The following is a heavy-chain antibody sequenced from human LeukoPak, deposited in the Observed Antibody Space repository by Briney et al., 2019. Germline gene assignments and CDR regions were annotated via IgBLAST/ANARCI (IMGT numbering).Heavy chain of an antibody. D-gene: IGHD3-22*01. V-gene: IGHV4-38-2*02. CDR3: ARGLSYRGRSDYSYNWFEP. CDR1: GHSISSGSY. J-gene: IGHJ5*02. Sequence: SETLSLTCTVSGHSISSGSYWGWIRQPPGKGLERIASIYHSGDTHYNPSLESRVTISVDTSKNQFSLRLNSVTAADTAVYYCARGLSYRGRSDYSYNWFEPWGRGTPVTVSS. CDR2: IYHSGDT.